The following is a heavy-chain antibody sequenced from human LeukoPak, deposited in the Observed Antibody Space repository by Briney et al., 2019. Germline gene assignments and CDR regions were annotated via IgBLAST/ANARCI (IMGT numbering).Heavy chain of an antibody. CDR1: GGSFSGYY. CDR3: ARGGPRRTMVRGSNDY. J-gene: IGHJ4*02. V-gene: IGHV4-34*01. Sequence: SETLSLTCAVYGGSFSGYYWSWIRQPPGKGLEWIGEINHSGSTNYNPSLKSRVTISVDTSKNQFSLKLGSVTAADTAVYYCARGGPRRTMVRGSNDYWGQGTLVTVSS. D-gene: IGHD3-10*01. CDR2: INHSGST.